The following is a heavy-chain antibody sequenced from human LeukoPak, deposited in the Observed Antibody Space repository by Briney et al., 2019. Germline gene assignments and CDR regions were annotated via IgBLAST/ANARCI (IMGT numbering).Heavy chain of an antibody. V-gene: IGHV3-23*01. J-gene: IGHJ3*02. CDR2: ISGSGGST. CDR1: GFTFSRYA. CDR3: AKGGGYNWNSLAAFDI. Sequence: PGGSLRLSCAASGFTFSRYAMSWVRQAPGKGLEWVSAISGSGGSTYYADSVKGRFTISRDNSKNTLYLQMNSLRAEDTAVYYCAKGGGYNWNSLAAFDIWGQGTMVTVSS. D-gene: IGHD1-7*01.